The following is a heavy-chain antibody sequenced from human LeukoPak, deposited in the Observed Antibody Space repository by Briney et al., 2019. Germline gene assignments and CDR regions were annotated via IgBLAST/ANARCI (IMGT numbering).Heavy chain of an antibody. J-gene: IGHJ6*04. CDR1: GFTFSSYA. CDR3: GRVRISAARGYMDV. CDR2: ISSKGDTI. V-gene: IGHV3-64*01. D-gene: IGHD6-13*01. Sequence: GGSLRLSCAGSGFTFSSYAIHWVRQAPGKGLEYVSTISSKGDTIFYANSVKGRFTISRDNSKNTVYLQMGSLRAEDMAVYYCGRVRISAARGYMDVWGKGTTVTVSS.